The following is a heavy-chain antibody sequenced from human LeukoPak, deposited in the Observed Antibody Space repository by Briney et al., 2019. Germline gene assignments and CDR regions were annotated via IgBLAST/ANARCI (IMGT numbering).Heavy chain of an antibody. J-gene: IGHJ4*02. CDR1: GFTVSSNS. Sequence: GGSLRLSCAASGFTVSSNSMSCVRQAPGKGLEWVSVIYSGGSTYYADSVKGRFTISRDDSKNTLYLQMNSLRAEDTAVYYCARDRPIVGAGYYFDYWGQGTLVTVSS. V-gene: IGHV3-53*01. CDR2: IYSGGST. D-gene: IGHD6-13*01. CDR3: ARDRPIVGAGYYFDY.